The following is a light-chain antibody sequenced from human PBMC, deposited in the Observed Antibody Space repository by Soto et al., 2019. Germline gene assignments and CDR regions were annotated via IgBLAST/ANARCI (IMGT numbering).Light chain of an antibody. Sequence: DIQMTQSPSTLSASVGDRVTITVGASQSISSWLAWYQQKAGKAPKLLIYDASSLESGVPSRFSGSGSGTESTLTISSLQPDDFATYYCQQYNSYSITFGQGTRLEIK. CDR2: DAS. J-gene: IGKJ5*01. CDR1: QSISSW. V-gene: IGKV1-5*01. CDR3: QQYNSYSIT.